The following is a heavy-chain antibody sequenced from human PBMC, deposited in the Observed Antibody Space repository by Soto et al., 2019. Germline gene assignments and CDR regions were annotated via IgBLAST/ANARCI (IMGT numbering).Heavy chain of an antibody. CDR3: ARGRYGAY. Sequence: QVHLVQSGAEVKKPGASVKVSCQGSGYAFTTYGITWVRQAPGQGLEWMGWISAHNGNTNYAQKLQGRVTVTRDTATRKAYMELRSLGYEDTAVYSCARGRYGAYWGQGALVTVSS. CDR2: ISAHNGNT. J-gene: IGHJ4*02. CDR1: GYAFTTYG. D-gene: IGHD3-10*01. V-gene: IGHV1-18*01.